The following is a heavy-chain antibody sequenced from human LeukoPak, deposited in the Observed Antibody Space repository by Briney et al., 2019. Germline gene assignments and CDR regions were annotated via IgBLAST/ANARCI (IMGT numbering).Heavy chain of an antibody. CDR1: GFTFSSYA. D-gene: IGHD6-19*01. CDR2: ISYSGSNK. J-gene: IGHJ4*02. V-gene: IGHV3-30-3*01. Sequence: GGSLRLSCAASGFTFSSYAMHSVRQAPGKGLERVVVISYSGSNKNYADSVKGRFTISRDNSKNTLYLQMNSLRAEDTAVYYCATPRHYSSGWYGYYFDYWGQGTLVTVSP. CDR3: ATPRHYSSGWYGYYFDY.